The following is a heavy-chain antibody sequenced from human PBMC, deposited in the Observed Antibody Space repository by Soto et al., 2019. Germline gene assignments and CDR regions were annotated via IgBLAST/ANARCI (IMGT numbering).Heavy chain of an antibody. D-gene: IGHD2-15*01. J-gene: IGHJ4*02. V-gene: IGHV4-39*07. CDR1: GGSVRSSGYY. Sequence: SETLSLTCTVSGGSVRSSGYYWAWIRQPPGKDLEWIGSLYSSGKTYRNPSLKSRVTMSDDTSKNQLSLRLSSMTAADKAVYYCARGGGYDSFDFWGQGIQVTVSS. CDR2: LYSSGKT. CDR3: ARGGGYDSFDF.